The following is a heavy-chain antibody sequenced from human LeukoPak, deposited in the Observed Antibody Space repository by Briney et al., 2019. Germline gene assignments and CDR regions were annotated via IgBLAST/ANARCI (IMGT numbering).Heavy chain of an antibody. J-gene: IGHJ4*02. CDR3: ASDKGGSGWSYYIDF. CDR1: GFTFSSSS. Sequence: GGSLRLSCAASGFTFSSSSMNWVRQAPGKGLEWVSSISSSSTYIYYADLVKGRFTISRDNAKNSLYLQMSSLRAEDTAVYYCASDKGGSGWSYYIDFWGQGTLVTVSS. V-gene: IGHV3-21*01. CDR2: ISSSSTYI. D-gene: IGHD6-19*01.